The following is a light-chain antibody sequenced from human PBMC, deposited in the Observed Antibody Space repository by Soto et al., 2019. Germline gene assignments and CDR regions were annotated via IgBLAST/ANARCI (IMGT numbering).Light chain of an antibody. CDR2: VNSDGSH. CDR3: QTWGTAIRV. V-gene: IGLV4-69*01. CDR1: SGHSSYA. Sequence: QPVLTQSPSASASLGASVKLTCTLSSGHSSYAIAWHQQKPEKGPRHLMKVNSDGSHSKGDGIPDRFSGSSSGAERYLTISSLQSEDEADYYCQTWGTAIRVFGGGTKLTVL. J-gene: IGLJ3*02.